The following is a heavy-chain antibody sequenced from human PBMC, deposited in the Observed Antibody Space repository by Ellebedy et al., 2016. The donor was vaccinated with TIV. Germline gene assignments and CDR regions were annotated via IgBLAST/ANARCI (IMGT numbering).Heavy chain of an antibody. D-gene: IGHD2-21*02. Sequence: GGSLRLXCAASGFTFSSYWMSWVRQAPGKGLEWVANIKQDGSEKYYVDSVKGRFTISRDNAKNSLYLQMNSLRAEDTAVYYCARDQVVVVTAHRYYYGMDVWGQGTTVTVSS. V-gene: IGHV3-7*01. CDR1: GFTFSSYW. J-gene: IGHJ6*02. CDR2: IKQDGSEK. CDR3: ARDQVVVVTAHRYYYGMDV.